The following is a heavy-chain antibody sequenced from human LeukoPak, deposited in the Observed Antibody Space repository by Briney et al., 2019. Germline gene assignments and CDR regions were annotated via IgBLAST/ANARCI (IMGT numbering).Heavy chain of an antibody. Sequence: GGSLRLSCAASGFTFSSYAMHWVRQAPGKGLEWVAVISYDGSNKYYADSVKGRFTISRGNSKNTLYLQMNSLRAEDTAVYYCARGVVRFLEWLLPNDYWGQGTLVTVSS. CDR3: ARGVVRFLEWLLPNDY. J-gene: IGHJ4*02. CDR2: ISYDGSNK. CDR1: GFTFSSYA. D-gene: IGHD3-3*01. V-gene: IGHV3-30-3*01.